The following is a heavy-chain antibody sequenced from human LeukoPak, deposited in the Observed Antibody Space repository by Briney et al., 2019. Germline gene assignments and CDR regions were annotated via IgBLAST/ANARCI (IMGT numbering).Heavy chain of an antibody. CDR1: GGSISSSSYY. J-gene: IGHJ4*02. V-gene: IGHV4-39*01. CDR2: IYYSGST. CDR3: ARYLADIVATIVDY. D-gene: IGHD5-12*01. Sequence: PSETLSLTCTVSGGSISSSSYYWGWIRQPPGKGLEWIGSIYYSGSTYYNPSLKSRVTISVDTSKNQFSLKLSSVTAADTAVYYCARYLADIVATIVDYWGQGTLVTVSS.